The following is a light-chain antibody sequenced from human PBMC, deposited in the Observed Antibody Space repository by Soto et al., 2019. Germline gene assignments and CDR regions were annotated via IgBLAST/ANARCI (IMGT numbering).Light chain of an antibody. J-gene: IGKJ4*01. CDR3: QQANSFPLT. V-gene: IGKV1-12*01. CDR1: QGISSW. CDR2: TGS. Sequence: DIQMTQSPSSVSASVGDRVSITCRASQGISSWLAWYQQKPGRAPKLLIYTGSSLKSGVPSRLSGTASGTDFTLTISTLQPEDVATYYCQQANSFPLTFGGGTKVEIK.